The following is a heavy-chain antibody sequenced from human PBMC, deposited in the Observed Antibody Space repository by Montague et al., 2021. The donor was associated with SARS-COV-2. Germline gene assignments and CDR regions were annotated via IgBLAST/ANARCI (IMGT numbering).Heavy chain of an antibody. CDR1: GGSISSSNW. Sequence: SETLSLTCAVSGGSISSSNWWSWVRQPPGKGLEWIGEIYHSGSTNYNPSLKSRVTISVDTSKNQFSLKLSSVTAADTAVYYCARGAGRGSGYGKYYYYYYGMDVWGQGTTVTVSS. V-gene: IGHV4-4*02. CDR3: ARGAGRGSGYGKYYYYYYGMDV. CDR2: IYHSGST. J-gene: IGHJ6*02. D-gene: IGHD5-12*01.